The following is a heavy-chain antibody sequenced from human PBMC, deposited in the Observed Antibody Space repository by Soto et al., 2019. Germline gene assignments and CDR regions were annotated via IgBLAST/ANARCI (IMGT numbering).Heavy chain of an antibody. Sequence: GGSLRLSCAASGFTVSSNYMSWVRQAPGKGLEWVSVIYSGGSTYYADSVKGRFTISRDNSKNTLYLQMNSLRAEDTAVYYCARDRVGLYGSDDYYYYMDVWGKGTTVTVSS. CDR2: IYSGGST. CDR3: ARDRVGLYGSDDYYYYMDV. V-gene: IGHV3-66*01. D-gene: IGHD3-10*01. CDR1: GFTVSSNY. J-gene: IGHJ6*03.